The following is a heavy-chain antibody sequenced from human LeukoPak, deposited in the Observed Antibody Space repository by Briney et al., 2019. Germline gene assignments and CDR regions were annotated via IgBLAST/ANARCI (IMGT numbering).Heavy chain of an antibody. Sequence: PGGSLRLSCAASGFLFSSYAIYWVRQTPGKGLEWVALISYDGINKFYADSVRGRFTISRDNSKNTLYLQMNSLRAEDMAVYYCARGRGLPVRPPNEGFLDYWGRGTLVTVSS. CDR3: ARGRGLPVRPPNEGFLDY. V-gene: IGHV3-30-3*01. J-gene: IGHJ4*02. CDR2: ISYDGINK. CDR1: GFLFSSYA. D-gene: IGHD6-6*01.